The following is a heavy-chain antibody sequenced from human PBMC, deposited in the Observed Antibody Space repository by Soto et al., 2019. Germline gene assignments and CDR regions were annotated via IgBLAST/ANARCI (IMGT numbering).Heavy chain of an antibody. CDR3: ARVLFFVSNPFPSWFGS. V-gene: IGHV4-31*03. J-gene: IGHJ5*01. CDR1: GGSISSGGYY. CDR2: IYYSGST. D-gene: IGHD4-4*01. Sequence: PSETLSLTCTVSGGSISSGGYYWSWIRQHPGKGLEWIGYIYYSGSTYYNPSLKSRVTISVDTSKNQFSLKLSSVTAADTAVYDCARVLFFVSNPFPSWFGSWGQGTLVTVSS.